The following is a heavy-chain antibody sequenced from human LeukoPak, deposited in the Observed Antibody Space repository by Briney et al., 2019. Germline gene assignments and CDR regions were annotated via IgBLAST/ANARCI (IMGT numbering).Heavy chain of an antibody. CDR1: GYNFATYW. V-gene: IGHV5-51*01. CDR3: ARQAALAGPGIDY. D-gene: IGHD6-19*01. J-gene: IGHJ4*02. Sequence: GESLKISYQVSGYNFATYWIGWVRQMPGKGLEWKGIISPADSDTRYSPSFQGQVTISADKSINTAYLQWSSLRASDTAIYYCARQAALAGPGIDYWGQGTLVTVSS. CDR2: ISPADSDT.